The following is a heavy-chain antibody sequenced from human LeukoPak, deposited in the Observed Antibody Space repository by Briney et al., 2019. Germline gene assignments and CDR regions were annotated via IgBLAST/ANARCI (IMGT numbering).Heavy chain of an antibody. V-gene: IGHV4-39*01. D-gene: IGHD2-21*01. CDR3: ARYCSGDCYFDS. CDR1: GASVSSSNFY. CDR2: IYWSGTT. J-gene: IGHJ4*02. Sequence: SETLSLTCTVSGASVSSSNFYGAWIRQPPGRGLEWVGSIYWSGTTYYNSSLKSRITISLDTFKNQFSLKMASVTAADTAVYYCARYCSGDCYFDSWGQGTLVTVTS.